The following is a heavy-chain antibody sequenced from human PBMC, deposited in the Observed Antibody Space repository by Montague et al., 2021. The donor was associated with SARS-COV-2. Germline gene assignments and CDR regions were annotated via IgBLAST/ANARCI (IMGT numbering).Heavy chain of an antibody. J-gene: IGHJ4*02. D-gene: IGHD1-26*01. V-gene: IGHV4-39*07. CDR1: GGSISSTSYY. CDR2: IYHSGSA. CDR3: ARVPDSWSYWSGDY. Sequence: SETLSLTCTVSGGSISSTSYYWGWVRQPPGKGLEWIGSIYHSGSAYYNPSLKSRVTISIDTSKNQFSLKLNSVTAADTAVYYCARVPDSWSYWSGDYWGQGTLVTVSS.